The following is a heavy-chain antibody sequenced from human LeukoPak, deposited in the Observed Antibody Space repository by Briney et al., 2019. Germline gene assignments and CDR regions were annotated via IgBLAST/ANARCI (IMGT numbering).Heavy chain of an antibody. CDR1: GFTLSSYW. J-gene: IGHJ4*02. CDR2: IDSEQTTI. Sequence: QTGGSLRLSCAASGFTLSSYWMHWVRQVPGKGLVWVSRIDSEQTTINYADSVKGRFTISRDNAKNTVYLQMNDLRAEDTGVYYCARARTCDYWGPGILVTVSS. CDR3: ARARTCDY. V-gene: IGHV3-74*01.